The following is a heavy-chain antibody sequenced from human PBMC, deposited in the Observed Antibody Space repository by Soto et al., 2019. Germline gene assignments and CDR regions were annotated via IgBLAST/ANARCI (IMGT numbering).Heavy chain of an antibody. D-gene: IGHD3-22*01. CDR3: ARVNYDSSGYCHAPPDGDEFDI. CDR2: IYYSGST. V-gene: IGHV4-31*03. J-gene: IGHJ3*02. CDR1: GGSISSGGYY. Sequence: SETLSLTCTVSGGSISSGGYYWSWIRQHPGKGLEWIGYIYYSGSTYYNPSLKSRVTISVDTSKNQFSLKLSSVTAADTAVYYCARVNYDSSGYCHAPPDGDEFDIWGQGTMVTVSS.